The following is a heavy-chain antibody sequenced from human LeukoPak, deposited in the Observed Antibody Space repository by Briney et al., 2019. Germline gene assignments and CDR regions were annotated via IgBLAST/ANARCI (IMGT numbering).Heavy chain of an antibody. D-gene: IGHD1-26*01. CDR1: GFTFSSYA. J-gene: IGHJ6*03. CDR3: ARDPYSGNYGAYYYYYMDV. CDR2: ITSSSSYI. V-gene: IGHV3-21*06. Sequence: PGGSLRLSCAASGFTFSSYAMNWVRQVPGKGLEWVSSITSSSSYIYYADSVKGRFTISRDNAKNSLYLQMDSLRVEDTAEYYCARDPYSGNYGAYYYYYMDVWGKGTTVTVSS.